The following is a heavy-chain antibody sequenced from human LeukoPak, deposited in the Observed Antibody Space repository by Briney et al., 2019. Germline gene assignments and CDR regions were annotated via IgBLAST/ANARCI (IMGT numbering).Heavy chain of an antibody. J-gene: IGHJ4*02. Sequence: SETLSLTCTVSGGSISGSSYFWGWIRQPPGKGLEWIGSIYYSGSTYYNPSLKSRLTISVDTSENQFSLKLSSVTAADTAVYYCARQALVIAVYWGQGTLVTVSS. CDR1: GGSISGSSYF. V-gene: IGHV4-39*01. D-gene: IGHD6-19*01. CDR2: IYYSGST. CDR3: ARQALVIAVY.